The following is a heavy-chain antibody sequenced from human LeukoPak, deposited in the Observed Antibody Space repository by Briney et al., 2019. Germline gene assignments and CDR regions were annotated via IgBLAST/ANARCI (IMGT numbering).Heavy chain of an antibody. V-gene: IGHV3-48*01. CDR3: AKRSSSMGYAFDI. D-gene: IGHD6-13*01. CDR2: ISSSSSTI. J-gene: IGHJ3*02. Sequence: GGSLRLSCAASGFTFSSYSMNWVRQAPGKGLEWVSYISSSSSTIYCADSVKGRFTISRDNAKNSLYLQMNSLRAEDTAVYYCAKRSSSMGYAFDIWGQGTMVTVSS. CDR1: GFTFSSYS.